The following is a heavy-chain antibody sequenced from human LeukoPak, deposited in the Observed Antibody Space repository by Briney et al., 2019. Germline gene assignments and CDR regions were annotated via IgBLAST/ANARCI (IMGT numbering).Heavy chain of an antibody. J-gene: IGHJ3*02. CDR1: GFTFSSYS. Sequence: GGSLRLSCAASGFTFSSYSMNWVRQAPGKGLEWVSAISGSGGSTYYADSVKGRFTISRDNSKNTLYLQMNSLRAEDTAVYYCATHRDYGGNYDAFDIWGQGTMVTVSS. CDR2: ISGSGGST. CDR3: ATHRDYGGNYDAFDI. V-gene: IGHV3-23*01. D-gene: IGHD4-23*01.